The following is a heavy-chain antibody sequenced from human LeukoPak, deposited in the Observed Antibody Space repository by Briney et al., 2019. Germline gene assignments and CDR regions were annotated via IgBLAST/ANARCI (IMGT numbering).Heavy chain of an antibody. CDR1: GGSINSGSYY. CDR2: IYTSGST. V-gene: IGHV4-61*02. Sequence: SETLSLTCTVSGGSINSGSYYWSWIRQPAGKGLEWIGRIYTSGSTNYNPSLKSRVTISVDTSKNQFSLKLSSVTAADTAVYYCAREREVAFDIWGQGTMVTVSS. J-gene: IGHJ3*02. CDR3: AREREVAFDI.